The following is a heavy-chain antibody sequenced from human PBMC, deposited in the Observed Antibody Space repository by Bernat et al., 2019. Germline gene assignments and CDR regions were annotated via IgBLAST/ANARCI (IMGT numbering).Heavy chain of an antibody. CDR3: ARGYSGRYRIDN. CDR2: INSDGSNT. D-gene: IGHD1-26*01. V-gene: IGHV3-74*03. J-gene: IGHJ4*02. Sequence: EVQLVESGGGLVQPGGSLRLSCAASGFTFSSYWMHWVRQAPGKGLVWVSRINSDGSNTTYADSVKGRFTISRDNAKNTLYLQMDSLRAEDTAVYYCARGYSGRYRIDNWGQGTLVTVSS. CDR1: GFTFSSYW.